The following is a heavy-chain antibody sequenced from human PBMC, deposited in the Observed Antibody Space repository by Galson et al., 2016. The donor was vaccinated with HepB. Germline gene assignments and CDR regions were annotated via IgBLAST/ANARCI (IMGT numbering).Heavy chain of an antibody. CDR2: ISGSGGTT. J-gene: IGHJ4*02. Sequence: SLRLSCAASGFTFSNYAMSWVRQAPGKGLEWVSSISGSGGTTYYADSVKGRFTISRDKSKNTLYLQMNSLRGEDTAVYYCAKDLDGYTYGYSYSDHWGQGTLFTVSS. V-gene: IGHV3-23*01. CDR3: AKDLDGYTYGYSYSDH. D-gene: IGHD5-18*01. CDR1: GFTFSNYA.